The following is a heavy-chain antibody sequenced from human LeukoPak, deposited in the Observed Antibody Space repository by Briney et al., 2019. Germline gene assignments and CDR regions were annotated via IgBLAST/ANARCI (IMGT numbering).Heavy chain of an antibody. Sequence: GASVKVSCKASGYTFTSYYMHWVRQAPGQGLEGMGIINPSGGSTSYAQKFQGRVTMTRDTSTSTVYMELSSLRSEDTAVYYCAREDAVGALDYWGQGTLVTVSS. CDR1: GYTFTSYY. CDR2: INPSGGST. D-gene: IGHD1-26*01. V-gene: IGHV1-46*03. J-gene: IGHJ4*02. CDR3: AREDAVGALDY.